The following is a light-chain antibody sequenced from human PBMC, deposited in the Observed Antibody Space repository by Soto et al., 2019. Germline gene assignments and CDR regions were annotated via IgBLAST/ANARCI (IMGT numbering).Light chain of an antibody. J-gene: IGLJ1*01. Sequence: QSALTQPASVSGSPGQSITISCTGTSRDVGIYNLVSWYQLHPGKVPKLIIYEDTKRPSGISSRFSGSESGITAFLTISGLQAEDEADYYCCLYAGSSTYVFGTGTKVTVL. CDR3: CLYAGSSTYV. CDR1: SRDVGIYNL. V-gene: IGLV2-23*01. CDR2: EDT.